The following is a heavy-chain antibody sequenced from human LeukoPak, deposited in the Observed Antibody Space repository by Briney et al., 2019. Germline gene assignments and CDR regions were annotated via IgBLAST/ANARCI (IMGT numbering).Heavy chain of an antibody. J-gene: IGHJ5*02. Sequence: GGSLRLSCGASGFTFRDYYMGWIRQAPGKGLEWVLYITSSGGAMYYADSVRGRFTISRDNAKNLLFLQMNSLRVEDTAVYYCARGEYGSSFWFDPWGQGTLVTVSS. CDR1: GFTFRDYY. D-gene: IGHD6-6*01. V-gene: IGHV3-11*04. CDR2: ITSSGGAM. CDR3: ARGEYGSSFWFDP.